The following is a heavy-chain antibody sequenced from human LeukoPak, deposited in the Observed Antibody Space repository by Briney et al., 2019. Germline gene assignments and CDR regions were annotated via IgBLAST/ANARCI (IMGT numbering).Heavy chain of an antibody. V-gene: IGHV1-18*01. Sequence: ASLKVSCKASGYTFTTYGISWVRQAPGQGLEWMGWISAYNGNTNYAQKFQGRVTMTTDTSTSTAYMELRSLRSDDTAVYYCAREARIVGAMANDYWGQGTLVTVSS. CDR2: ISAYNGNT. CDR1: GYTFTTYG. CDR3: AREARIVGAMANDY. J-gene: IGHJ4*02. D-gene: IGHD1-26*01.